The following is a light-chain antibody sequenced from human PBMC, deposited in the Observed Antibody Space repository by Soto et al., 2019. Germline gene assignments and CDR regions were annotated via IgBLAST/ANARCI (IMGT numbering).Light chain of an antibody. Sequence: QSALTQPRSVSGSPGQSVTISCTGTSSDVGGYNCVSWYQQHPGKAPQLMIYDVNKRPSGVPDRFSGSKSGNTASLTISGLQTEDEADYYCCSYAGTYTFVVFGGGTKLTVL. CDR2: DVN. CDR1: SSDVGGYNC. CDR3: CSYAGTYTFVV. J-gene: IGLJ2*01. V-gene: IGLV2-11*01.